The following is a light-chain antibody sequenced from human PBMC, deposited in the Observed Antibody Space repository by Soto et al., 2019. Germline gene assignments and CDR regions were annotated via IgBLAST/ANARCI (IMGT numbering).Light chain of an antibody. V-gene: IGLV1-47*01. CDR1: SSNIGSNY. J-gene: IGLJ2*01. CDR2: RAD. CDR3: AAWDDTLSGLV. Sequence: QSVLTQPPSASGTPGQTVTISCSGRSSNIGSNYVYWYQQRPGTAPRLLMYRADQRPSGVPDRFSGSKSGTSASLAISGLRSEDEEDYYCAAWDDTLSGLVFGGGTKVTGL.